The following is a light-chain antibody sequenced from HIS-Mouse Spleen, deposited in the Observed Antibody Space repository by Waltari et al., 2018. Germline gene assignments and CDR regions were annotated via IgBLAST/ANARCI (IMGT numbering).Light chain of an antibody. CDR1: SSDVGCYNY. V-gene: IGLV2-14*03. J-gene: IGLJ2*01. CDR2: DVS. CDR3: SSYTSSSFNVV. Sequence: QSALTQPASVSGSPGQSITISCTGTSSDVGCYNYVPWYQQHPGKAPKLMIYDVSNRPSGVSNRCSGSKSGNTASLTISGLQAEDEADYYCSSYTSSSFNVVFGGGTKLTVL.